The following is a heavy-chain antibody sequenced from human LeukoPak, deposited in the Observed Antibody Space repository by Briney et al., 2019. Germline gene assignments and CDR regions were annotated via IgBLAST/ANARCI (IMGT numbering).Heavy chain of an antibody. CDR1: GGSISSSSYY. V-gene: IGHV4-39*01. Sequence: PSETLSLTCTVSGGSISSSSYYWGWIRQPPGKGLEWIGSIYYSGSTYYNPSLKSRVTISVDTSKNQFSLKLSSVTAADTAVYYCPRRDSSSPTDAFDIGGKGTRVTVSS. D-gene: IGHD6-6*01. CDR3: PRRDSSSPTDAFDI. J-gene: IGHJ3*02. CDR2: IYYSGST.